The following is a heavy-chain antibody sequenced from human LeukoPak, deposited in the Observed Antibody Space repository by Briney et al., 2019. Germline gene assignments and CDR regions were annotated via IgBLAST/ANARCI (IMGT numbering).Heavy chain of an antibody. J-gene: IGHJ4*02. CDR1: GYFIRSGFY. CDR2: INHSGST. V-gene: IGHV4-38-2*02. CDR3: ARDVRNYYDSSGYPDY. D-gene: IGHD3-22*01. Sequence: PSETLSLTCTVSGYFIRSGFYWGWIRQPPGKGLEWIGEINHSGSTNYNPSLKSRVTISVDTSKNQFSLKLSSVSAADTAVYYCARDVRNYYDSSGYPDYWGQGTLVTVSS.